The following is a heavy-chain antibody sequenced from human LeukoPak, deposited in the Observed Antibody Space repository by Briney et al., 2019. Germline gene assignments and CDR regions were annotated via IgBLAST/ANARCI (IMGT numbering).Heavy chain of an antibody. V-gene: IGHV3-23*01. Sequence: GGPLRLSCAASGFTFSSYAMSWVRQAPGKGLEWVSAISGSGGSTYYADSVKGRFTISRDNSKNTLYLQMNSLRAEDTAVYYCANPIGGEGYYYDSSGYYSFDYWGQGTLVTVSS. J-gene: IGHJ4*02. CDR1: GFTFSSYA. D-gene: IGHD3-22*01. CDR3: ANPIGGEGYYYDSSGYYSFDY. CDR2: ISGSGGST.